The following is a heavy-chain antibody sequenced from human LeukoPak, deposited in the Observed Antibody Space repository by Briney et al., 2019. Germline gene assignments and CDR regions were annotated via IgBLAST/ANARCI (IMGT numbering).Heavy chain of an antibody. J-gene: IGHJ4*02. D-gene: IGHD6-19*01. CDR3: ATSGWYLLPGVY. CDR2: IYYSGST. Sequence: SETLSLTCTVSGGSISNSRYYWGWIRQPPGKGLECIGSIYYSGSTYYNPSLESRVTISVDTSKNQFSLKLSSVTAADTAVYYCATSGWYLLPGVYWGQGTLVTVSS. CDR1: GGSISNSRYY. V-gene: IGHV4-39*01.